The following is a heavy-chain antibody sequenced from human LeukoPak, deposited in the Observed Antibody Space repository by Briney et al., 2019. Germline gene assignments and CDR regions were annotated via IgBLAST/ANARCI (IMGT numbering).Heavy chain of an antibody. J-gene: IGHJ4*02. CDR3: AKKIQLWTKLDY. CDR2: ISGSGGST. Sequence: GGSLRLSCAASGFTFSSYAMSWVRQASGKGLEWVSAISGSGGSTYYADSVKGRFTISRDNSKNTLYLQMNSLRAEDTAVYYCAKKIQLWTKLDYWGQGTLVTVSS. D-gene: IGHD5-18*01. CDR1: GFTFSSYA. V-gene: IGHV3-23*01.